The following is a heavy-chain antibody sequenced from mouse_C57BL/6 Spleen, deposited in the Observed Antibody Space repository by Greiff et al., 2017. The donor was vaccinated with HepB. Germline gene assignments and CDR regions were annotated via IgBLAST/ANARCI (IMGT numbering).Heavy chain of an antibody. CDR2: INPSSGYI. J-gene: IGHJ3*01. V-gene: IGHV1-4*01. D-gene: IGHD2-4*01. CDR3: ARAEYDYHCFAY. CDR1: GYTFTSYT. Sequence: QVQLQQSGAELARPGASVKMSCKASGYTFTSYTMHWVKQRPGQGLEWIGYINPSSGYIKYNQKFKDKATLTADKSSSTAYMQLSSLTSEDSAVYYWARAEYDYHCFAYWGQGTLVTVSA.